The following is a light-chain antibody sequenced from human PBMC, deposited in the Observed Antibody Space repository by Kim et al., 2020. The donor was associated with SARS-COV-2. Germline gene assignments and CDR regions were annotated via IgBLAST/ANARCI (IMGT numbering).Light chain of an antibody. Sequence: GQSVTISCTGTSRDVGGYNYVSWYQQHAGKAPKLMIYEVIKRPSGVPDRFSGSKSGSTASLTVSGLQAEDEADYYCSSYAGSNNLVFGGGTQLTVL. CDR1: SRDVGGYNY. V-gene: IGLV2-8*01. J-gene: IGLJ3*02. CDR2: EVI. CDR3: SSYAGSNNLV.